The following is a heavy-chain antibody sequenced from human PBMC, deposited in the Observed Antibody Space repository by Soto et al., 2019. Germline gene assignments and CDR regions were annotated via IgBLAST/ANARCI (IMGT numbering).Heavy chain of an antibody. D-gene: IGHD4-17*01. V-gene: IGHV1-8*01. CDR3: AVTTGY. CDR1: GYTFTDYD. CDR2: VSPDHGNA. Sequence: QVRVVQSGAEVKKPGASVKVSCKTSGYTFTDYDINWVRQAPGQGLAWMGWVSPDHGNAGYARQFQGRITMTSDTSINTVFMELTNLRPEDTAVYYCAVTTGYWGQGTKGTGSS. J-gene: IGHJ4*02.